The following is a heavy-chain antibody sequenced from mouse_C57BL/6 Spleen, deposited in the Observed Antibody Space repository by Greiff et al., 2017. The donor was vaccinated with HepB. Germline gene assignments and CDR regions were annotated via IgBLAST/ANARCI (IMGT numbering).Heavy chain of an antibody. D-gene: IGHD1-1*01. V-gene: IGHV5-4*01. CDR3: ARDTTPIYYYGSSHFDY. Sequence: DVMLVESGGGLVKPGGSLKLSCAASGFTFSSYAMSWVRQTPEKRLEWVATISDGGSYTYYPDNVKGRFTISRDNAKNNLYLQMSHLKSEDTAMYYCARDTTPIYYYGSSHFDYWGQGTTLTVSS. J-gene: IGHJ2*01. CDR2: ISDGGSYT. CDR1: GFTFSSYA.